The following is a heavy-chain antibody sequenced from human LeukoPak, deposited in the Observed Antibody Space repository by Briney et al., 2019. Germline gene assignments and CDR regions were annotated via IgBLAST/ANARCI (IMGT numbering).Heavy chain of an antibody. J-gene: IGHJ4*02. V-gene: IGHV1-3*01. Sequence: GASVKVSCKASGYTFTNSALHWVRQAPGQRLEWMGWINPGNGNTKYSPKFQYRVTITRDTSASTAYMELISLTSEDTAVYYCAARPGIEVAGFDFWGQGTLVTVSS. CDR3: AARPGIEVAGFDF. CDR1: GYTFTNSA. D-gene: IGHD6-19*01. CDR2: INPGNGNT.